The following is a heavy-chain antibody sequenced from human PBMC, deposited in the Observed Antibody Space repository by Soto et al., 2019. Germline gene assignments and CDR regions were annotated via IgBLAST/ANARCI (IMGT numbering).Heavy chain of an antibody. D-gene: IGHD1-26*01. CDR1: GGSISSYY. V-gene: IGHV4-59*01. Sequence: PSETLSLTCTVSGGSISSYYWSWIRQPPGKGLEWIGYIYYSGSTNYNPSLKSRVTISVDTSKNQFSLKLSSVTAADTAVYYCAKSSGSSWTFDYWGQGTLVTVSS. CDR2: IYYSGST. CDR3: AKSSGSSWTFDY. J-gene: IGHJ4*02.